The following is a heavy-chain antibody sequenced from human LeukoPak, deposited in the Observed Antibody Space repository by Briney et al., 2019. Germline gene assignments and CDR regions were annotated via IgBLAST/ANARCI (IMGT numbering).Heavy chain of an antibody. V-gene: IGHV4-59*01. Sequence: SETLSLTCTVSGGSISSYYWSWIRQPPGKGLEWIGYIYYSGSTNYNPSLKSRVTLSVDTSKNQFSLKLSSVTAADTAVYYCARGLRERRDDYYYYYMDVWGKGTTVTVSS. D-gene: IGHD1-1*01. CDR1: GGSISSYY. CDR3: ARGLRERRDDYYYYYMDV. J-gene: IGHJ6*03. CDR2: IYYSGST.